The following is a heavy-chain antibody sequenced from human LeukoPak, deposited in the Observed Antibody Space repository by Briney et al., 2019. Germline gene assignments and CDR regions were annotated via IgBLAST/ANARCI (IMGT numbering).Heavy chain of an antibody. CDR1: GFTFSSYG. CDR3: AKGHSAYDSSGYYHDY. D-gene: IGHD3-22*01. Sequence: GGSLRLSCAASGFTFSSYGMHWVRQAPGKGLEWVAVIWYDGSNKYYADSVKGRFTISRDNSKNTLYLQMNSLRAEDTAVYYCAKGHSAYDSSGYYHDYWGQGTLATVSS. V-gene: IGHV3-33*06. J-gene: IGHJ4*02. CDR2: IWYDGSNK.